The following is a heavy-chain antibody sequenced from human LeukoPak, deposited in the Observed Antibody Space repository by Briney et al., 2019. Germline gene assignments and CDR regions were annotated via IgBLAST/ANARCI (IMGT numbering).Heavy chain of an antibody. CDR1: GFTFSSYS. J-gene: IGHJ5*02. CDR2: ISSSSSYI. CDR3: AGGIVVVPAAIDT. Sequence: PGWSLRLSCAASGFTFSSYSMNWVRQAPGKGLEWVSSISSSSSYIYYADSVKGRFTISRDNAKNSLYLQMNSLRAEDTAVYYCAGGIVVVPAAIDTWGQGTLVTVSS. D-gene: IGHD2-2*01. V-gene: IGHV3-21*01.